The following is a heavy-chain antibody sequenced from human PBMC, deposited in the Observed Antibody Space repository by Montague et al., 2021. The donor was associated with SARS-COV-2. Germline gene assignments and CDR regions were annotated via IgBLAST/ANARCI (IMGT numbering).Heavy chain of an antibody. CDR3: ARGNFDWLLLPDGYFDH. V-gene: IGHV3-48*03. J-gene: IGHJ4*01. Sequence: SLRLSCAASGFTFSSYEMNWVRQAPGKGLEWVSYISSSGSIIYYADSVKGLFTISRDNAKNSLYLQMNSLRAEDTAVYYCARGNFDWLLLPDGYFDHWGQGTLVTVSS. CDR2: ISSSGSII. CDR1: GFTFSSYE. D-gene: IGHD3-9*01.